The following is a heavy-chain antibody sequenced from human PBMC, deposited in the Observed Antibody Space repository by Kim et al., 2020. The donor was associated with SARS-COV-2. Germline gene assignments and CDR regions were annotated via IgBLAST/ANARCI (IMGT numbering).Heavy chain of an antibody. D-gene: IGHD3-22*01. J-gene: IGHJ3*02. CDR1: GGSISSGGYY. Sequence: SETLSLTCTVSGGSISSGGYYWSWIRQHPGKGLEWIGYIYYSGSTYYNPSLKSRVAISVDTSKNQFSLKLSSVTAADTAMYYCARGQYFYDSSACAIWGQGTMVTVSS. CDR2: IYYSGST. V-gene: IGHV4-31*03. CDR3: ARGQYFYDSSACAI.